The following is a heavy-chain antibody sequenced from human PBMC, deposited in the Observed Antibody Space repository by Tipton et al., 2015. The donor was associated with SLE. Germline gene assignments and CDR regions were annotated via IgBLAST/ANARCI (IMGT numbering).Heavy chain of an antibody. CDR1: GFTFSSYE. Sequence: SLRLSCAASGFTFSSYEMNWVSYISSSGSTIYYADSVKGRLTISRDDSKNTVYLQMSSLRPEDTAVYYCASSTGWLAFFDYWGQGTLVTVSS. J-gene: IGHJ4*02. CDR2: ISSSGSTI. D-gene: IGHD6-19*01. V-gene: IGHV3-48*03. CDR3: ASSTGWLAFFDY.